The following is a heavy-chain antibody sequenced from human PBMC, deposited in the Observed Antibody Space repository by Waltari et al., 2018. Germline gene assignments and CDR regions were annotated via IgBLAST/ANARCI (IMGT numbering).Heavy chain of an antibody. Sequence: EEKVVESGGGLVQPGESLRLSCVASGFTFGNYRMHWVRQPPGKGLVWVGRIRNRANSYTTEYAASVKGRFTISRDNSKNSVYLQMNSLQTEDTAVFYCVRESYSSTWYYGDFDYWGHGTLVTVSS. D-gene: IGHD6-13*01. J-gene: IGHJ4*01. V-gene: IGHV3-72*01. CDR2: IRNRANSYTT. CDR3: VRESYSSTWYYGDFDY. CDR1: GFTFGNYR.